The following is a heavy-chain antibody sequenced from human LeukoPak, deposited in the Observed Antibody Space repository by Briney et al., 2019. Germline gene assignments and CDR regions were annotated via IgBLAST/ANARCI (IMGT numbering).Heavy chain of an antibody. CDR1: GDSMSGSKYF. Sequence: SETLSLTCTVSGDSMSGSKYFWGWIRQPPGKGLEWIGNIFYSGSAYYNPSLKGRFTVSVDTPNNQFSLKVTSVTAADTALYFCARRGITYSTSFFDEWGQGIMVTVSS. CDR3: ARRGITYSTSFFDE. J-gene: IGHJ4*02. V-gene: IGHV4-39*01. D-gene: IGHD6-13*01. CDR2: IFYSGSA.